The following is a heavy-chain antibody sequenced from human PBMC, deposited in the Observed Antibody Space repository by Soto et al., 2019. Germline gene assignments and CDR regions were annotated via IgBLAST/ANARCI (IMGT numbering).Heavy chain of an antibody. CDR1: GFAFSSYS. D-gene: IGHD5-12*01. CDR3: ARDPTLYEYYYYYMDV. V-gene: IGHV3-48*01. J-gene: IGHJ6*03. CDR2: ISSSSSTI. Sequence: GGSLRLSCAASGFAFSSYSMNWVRQAPGKGLEWVSYISSSSSTIYYADSVKGRFTISRDNAKNSLYLQMNSLRAEDTAVYYCARDPTLYEYYYYYMDVWGKGTTVTVSS.